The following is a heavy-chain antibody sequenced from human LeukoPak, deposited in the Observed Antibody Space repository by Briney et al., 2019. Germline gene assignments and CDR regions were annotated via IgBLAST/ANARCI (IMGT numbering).Heavy chain of an antibody. V-gene: IGHV3-23*01. D-gene: IGHD3-3*01. CDR1: GFNFSSYA. CDR3: AKDRSAYDFWSGYSNWFDP. Sequence: GGSLRLSCAASGFNFSSYAMSWVRQAPGKGLEWASAISGSGGRTYYAASVKGRFTISIDNSKHTLYLQMNSLRAEDTAVYYCAKDRSAYDFWSGYSNWFDPWGQGTLVTVSS. J-gene: IGHJ5*02. CDR2: ISGSGGRT.